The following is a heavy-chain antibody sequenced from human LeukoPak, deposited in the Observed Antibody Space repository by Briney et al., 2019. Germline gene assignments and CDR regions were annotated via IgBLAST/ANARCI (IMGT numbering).Heavy chain of an antibody. CDR2: ISTQSGNT. D-gene: IGHD4-17*01. Sequence: ASVKVSCEAYGYTLTSYGINWMRQAPGQGLEWMGWISTQSGNTNYAQKVQGRLTLTTDRSMNTAYMELRSLRSDDTAVYYCARGAYGDKWGQGTMVTVSS. CDR1: GYTLTSYG. J-gene: IGHJ4*02. V-gene: IGHV1-18*01. CDR3: ARGAYGDK.